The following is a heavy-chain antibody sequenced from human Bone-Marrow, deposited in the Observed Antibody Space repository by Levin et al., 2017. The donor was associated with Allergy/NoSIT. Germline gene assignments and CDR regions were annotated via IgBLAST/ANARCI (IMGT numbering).Heavy chain of an antibody. CDR1: GFTFSSYA. V-gene: IGHV3-30-3*01. J-gene: IGHJ4*02. Sequence: SCAASGFTFSSYAMHWVRQAPGKGLEWVAVISYDGSNKYYADSVKGRFTISRDNSKNTLYLQMNSLRAEDTAVYYCARDKQWQLFDYWGQGTLVTVSS. D-gene: IGHD6-19*01. CDR2: ISYDGSNK. CDR3: ARDKQWQLFDY.